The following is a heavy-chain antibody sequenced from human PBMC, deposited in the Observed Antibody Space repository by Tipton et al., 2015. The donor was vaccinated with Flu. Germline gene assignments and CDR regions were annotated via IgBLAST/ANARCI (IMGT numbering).Heavy chain of an antibody. Sequence: TLSLTCTVSGDSINNYYWSWIRQPPGKGLEWLGYIYYTGSTNYSPSLKSRVTISLDTSENQLSLKLNSMTAADTAVYYCARVNRGFFGYWGQGTLVTVSS. V-gene: IGHV4-59*01. J-gene: IGHJ4*02. D-gene: IGHD1/OR15-1a*01. CDR1: GDSINNYY. CDR2: IYYTGST. CDR3: ARVNRGFFGY.